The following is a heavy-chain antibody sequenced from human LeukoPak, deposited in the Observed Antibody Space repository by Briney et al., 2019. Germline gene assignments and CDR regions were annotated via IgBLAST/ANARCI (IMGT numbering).Heavy chain of an antibody. Sequence: SETLSLTCAVSGGSISSGGYSWSWIRQPPGKGLEWIGYIYHSGSTYYNPSLKSRVTISVGRSKNQFSLKLSSVTAADTAVYYCASSKVYYDFWSGYYLISYFDYWGQGTLVTVSS. CDR3: ASSKVYYDFWSGYYLISYFDY. CDR2: IYHSGST. D-gene: IGHD3-3*01. CDR1: GGSISSGGYS. V-gene: IGHV4-30-2*01. J-gene: IGHJ4*02.